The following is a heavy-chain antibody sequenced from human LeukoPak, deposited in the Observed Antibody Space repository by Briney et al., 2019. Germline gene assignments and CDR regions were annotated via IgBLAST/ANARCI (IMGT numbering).Heavy chain of an antibody. Sequence: HAGGSLRLSCAASGFTFSSYAMSWVRQAPGKGLEWVSAISGSGGSTYYADSVKGRFTISRDNSKNTLYLQMNSLRAEDTAIYYCAKDGPEYCSGSSCYSDYWGQGTLVTVSS. J-gene: IGHJ4*02. CDR2: ISGSGGST. CDR3: AKDGPEYCSGSSCYSDY. V-gene: IGHV3-23*01. CDR1: GFTFSSYA. D-gene: IGHD2-15*01.